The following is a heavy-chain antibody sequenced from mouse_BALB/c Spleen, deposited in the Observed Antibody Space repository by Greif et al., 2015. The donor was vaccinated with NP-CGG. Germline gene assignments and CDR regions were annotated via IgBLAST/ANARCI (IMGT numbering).Heavy chain of an antibody. CDR3: ARVLHYGNEGYAMDY. V-gene: IGHV2-9*02. D-gene: IGHD2-1*01. CDR1: GCSLTSYG. J-gene: IGHJ4*01. Sequence: VKLVESGPGLVAPSQSLSITCTVSGCSLTSYGVHWVRQPPGKGLEWLGVIWAGGSTNYNSALMSRLSISKDNSKSQVFLKMNSLQTDDTAMYYCARVLHYGNEGYAMDYWGQGTSVTVSS. CDR2: IWAGGST.